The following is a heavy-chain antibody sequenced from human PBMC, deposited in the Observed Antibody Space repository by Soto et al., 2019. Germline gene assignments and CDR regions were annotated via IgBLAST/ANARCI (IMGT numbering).Heavy chain of an antibody. D-gene: IGHD3-22*01. CDR2: IYWDDDK. Sequence: LTCTFSVFSLSTSGVGVGWIRQPPGKALEWLALIYWDDDKRYSPSLKSRLTITKDTSKNQVVLTMTNMDPVDTATYYCVSAGDYYDSSGYYRYWGQGTLVTVSS. CDR3: VSAGDYYDSSGYYRY. J-gene: IGHJ4*02. V-gene: IGHV2-5*02. CDR1: VFSLSTSGVG.